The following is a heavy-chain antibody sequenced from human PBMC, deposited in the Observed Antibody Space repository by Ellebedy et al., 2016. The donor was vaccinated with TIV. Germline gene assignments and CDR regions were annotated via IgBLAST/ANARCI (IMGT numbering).Heavy chain of an antibody. J-gene: IGHJ2*01. D-gene: IGHD3-10*01. CDR3: ARTYGSGSYIWYFDL. CDR2: INPNSGGA. Sequence: AASVKVSCKASGYTFIGYHMHWVRQAPGQGLEWMGWINPNSGGAKFAQKFQGRVTMTRDTSISTAYMELSRLRSDDTAVYYCARTYGSGSYIWYFDLWGRGTLVTVSS. CDR1: GYTFIGYH. V-gene: IGHV1-2*02.